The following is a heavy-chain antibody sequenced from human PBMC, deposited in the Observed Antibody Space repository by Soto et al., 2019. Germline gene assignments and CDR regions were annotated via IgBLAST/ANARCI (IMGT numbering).Heavy chain of an antibody. CDR1: GFTFSSYA. CDR3: AKTVPGTKY. CDR2: ISGSGDST. Sequence: GGSLRLSCAASGFTFSSYAMSWVRQAPGKGLGWVSGISGSGDSTNYADSVKGRFTISRGNSKNTLYLQMNSLGAEDTAVYYCAKTVPGTKYWGQGTLVTVSS. V-gene: IGHV3-23*01. D-gene: IGHD6-19*01. J-gene: IGHJ4*02.